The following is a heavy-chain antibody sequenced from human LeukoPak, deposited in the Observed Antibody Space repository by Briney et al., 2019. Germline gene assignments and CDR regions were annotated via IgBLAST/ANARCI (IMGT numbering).Heavy chain of an antibody. J-gene: IGHJ4*02. Sequence: GESLKISFKGSGYSITSYWIVWVVQMPGKGLEWMGIIYPGDSDTRYIPSFQGQVTISDDKSISTAYLQWSSLKASDTAMYYYARHRRITGRGGAGDYWGQGTLVSVS. CDR3: ARHRRITGRGGAGDY. D-gene: IGHD1-20*01. V-gene: IGHV5-51*01. CDR1: GYSITSYW. CDR2: IYPGDSDT.